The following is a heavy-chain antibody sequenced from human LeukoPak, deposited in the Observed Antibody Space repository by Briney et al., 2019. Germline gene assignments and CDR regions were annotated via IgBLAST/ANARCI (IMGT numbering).Heavy chain of an antibody. J-gene: IGHJ4*02. CDR1: GGTFSSYA. CDR2: IIPIFGTA. Sequence: ASVKVSCKASGGTFSSYAISWLRQAPGQGLEWMGGIIPIFGTANYAQKFQGRVTITADESTSTAYMELSSLRSEDTAVYYCASTYYEFWSGHDDYWGQGTLVTVSS. CDR3: ASTYYEFWSGHDDY. D-gene: IGHD3-3*01. V-gene: IGHV1-69*01.